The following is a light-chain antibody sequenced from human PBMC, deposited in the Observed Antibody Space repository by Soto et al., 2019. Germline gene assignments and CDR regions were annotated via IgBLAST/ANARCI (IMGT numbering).Light chain of an antibody. V-gene: IGKV1-39*01. CDR1: PSISNY. CDR2: AAS. CDR3: QQSYSTPRT. Sequence: DIQMTQSPSSLSASVGDRVTITCRASPSISNYLNWYQQKPGKAPKLLMFAASSLQSGVPSRCSGGGSGTYFALTISSLQPEDFATYYCQQSYSTPRTFGQGTKVEIK. J-gene: IGKJ1*01.